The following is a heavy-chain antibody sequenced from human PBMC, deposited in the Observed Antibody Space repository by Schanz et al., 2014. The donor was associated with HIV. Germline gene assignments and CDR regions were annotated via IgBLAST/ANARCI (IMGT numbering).Heavy chain of an antibody. CDR2: ISATGGRT. CDR1: GFTFKSYA. V-gene: IGHV3-23*01. J-gene: IGHJ4*02. Sequence: EVQLLESGGGLVQAGGSLRLSCAASGFTFKSYAMSWVRQAPGKGLEWVSAISATGGRTYYADSVNGRFTISRDNSKNTLYLQMTTLRTEDTAVYYCAKPEYDSSGNSQSHFDYWGQGTLVTVSS. CDR3: AKPEYDSSGNSQSHFDY. D-gene: IGHD3-22*01.